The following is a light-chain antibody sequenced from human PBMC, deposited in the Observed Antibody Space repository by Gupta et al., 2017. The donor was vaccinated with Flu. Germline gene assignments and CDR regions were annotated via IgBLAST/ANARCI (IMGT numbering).Light chain of an antibody. Sequence: EIVLTQSPATLSLSPGERATLSCGASQSVSSNYLAWYQQKPGLAPRLLFYEASSRATGIPDRYSGSESGTDITLTLSRLETEEFAGYFFQQYGGSPRTFGEGTKVEIK. CDR3: QQYGGSPRT. CDR2: EAS. J-gene: IGKJ1*01. CDR1: QSVSSNY. V-gene: IGKV3D-20*01.